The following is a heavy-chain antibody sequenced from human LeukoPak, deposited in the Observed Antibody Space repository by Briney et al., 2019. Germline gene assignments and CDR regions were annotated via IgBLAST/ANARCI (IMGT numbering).Heavy chain of an antibody. CDR3: ARDPGSSGWYDYYYMGV. J-gene: IGHJ6*03. CDR1: GYTFTSYY. D-gene: IGHD6-19*01. Sequence: ASVKVSCKASGYTFTSYYMHWVRQAPGQGLEWMGIINPSGGSTSYAQKFQGRVTMTRDMSTSTVYMELSSLRSEDTAVYYCARDPGSSGWYDYYYMGVWGKGTTVTVSS. V-gene: IGHV1-46*01. CDR2: INPSGGST.